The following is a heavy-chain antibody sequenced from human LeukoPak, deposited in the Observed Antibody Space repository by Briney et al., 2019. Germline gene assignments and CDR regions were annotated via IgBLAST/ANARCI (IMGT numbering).Heavy chain of an antibody. Sequence: SVKVSCKASGGTFSSYAISWVRQVPGQGLEWMGGIIPIFGTANYAQKFQGRVTITADESTSTAYMELSSLRSEDTAVYYCARGYCSSTSCQTPDYYYYGMDVWGQGTTVTVSS. CDR3: ARGYCSSTSCQTPDYYYYGMDV. V-gene: IGHV1-69*01. CDR2: IIPIFGTA. CDR1: GGTFSSYA. J-gene: IGHJ6*02. D-gene: IGHD2-2*01.